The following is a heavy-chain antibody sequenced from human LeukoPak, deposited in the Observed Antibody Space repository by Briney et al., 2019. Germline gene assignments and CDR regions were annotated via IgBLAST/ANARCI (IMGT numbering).Heavy chain of an antibody. Sequence: PSETLSLTCSVSGGSISSGEYYWGWIRQPPGKGLEWIGSIYHSGSTYYNPSLKSRVTISVDMSKNQFSLKLSSVTAADTAVYYCARTYYYGSGRYYYFDYWGQGTLVTVSS. CDR3: ARTYYYGSGRYYYFDY. J-gene: IGHJ4*02. V-gene: IGHV4-38-2*01. CDR2: IYHSGST. D-gene: IGHD3-10*01. CDR1: GGSISSGEYY.